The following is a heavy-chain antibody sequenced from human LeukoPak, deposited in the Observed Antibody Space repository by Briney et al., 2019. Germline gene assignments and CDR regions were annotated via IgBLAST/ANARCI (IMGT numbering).Heavy chain of an antibody. V-gene: IGHV4-31*03. CDR1: GGSISSGAYY. J-gene: IGHJ4*02. CDR2: IYYSGST. CDR3: ARGVYIAAAQYAY. Sequence: ASQTLSLTCTVSGGSISSGAYYWSWIRQHPGKRLEWIGYIYYSGSTYYNPSLKSRVTISVDTSKNQFSLKLSSVTAADTAVYYCARGVYIAAAQYAYWGQGTLVTVSS. D-gene: IGHD6-13*01.